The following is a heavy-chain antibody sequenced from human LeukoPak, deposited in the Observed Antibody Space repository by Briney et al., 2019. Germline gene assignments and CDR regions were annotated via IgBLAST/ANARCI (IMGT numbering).Heavy chain of an antibody. Sequence: GGSPRLSCAASGFTFSSYGMSWVRQAPGKGLEWVPAISGSGGSTHYADSVKGRFTISRDNSKNTLYLQMNSLRAEDTAVYYCAKMGFGELLSDYWGQGTLVTVSS. J-gene: IGHJ4*02. V-gene: IGHV3-23*01. CDR2: ISGSGGST. D-gene: IGHD3-10*01. CDR1: GFTFSSYG. CDR3: AKMGFGELLSDY.